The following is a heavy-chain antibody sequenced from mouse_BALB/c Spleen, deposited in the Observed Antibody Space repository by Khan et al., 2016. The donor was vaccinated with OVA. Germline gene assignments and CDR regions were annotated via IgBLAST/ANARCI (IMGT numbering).Heavy chain of an antibody. D-gene: IGHD2-14*01. J-gene: IGHJ3*01. Sequence: QVQLQQSGAELARPGASVKMSCKASGYTFTSYTIHWIKKRPGQGLEWIGYINPSNGYTNYNQKFKDKATLTTDKSSTTAYLQLSSLTSDDSAVYNCVRDGAYHRNDGWFAYWGQGTLFPVSA. CDR2: INPSNGYT. CDR1: GYTFTSYT. V-gene: IGHV1-4*01. CDR3: VRDGAYHRNDGWFAY.